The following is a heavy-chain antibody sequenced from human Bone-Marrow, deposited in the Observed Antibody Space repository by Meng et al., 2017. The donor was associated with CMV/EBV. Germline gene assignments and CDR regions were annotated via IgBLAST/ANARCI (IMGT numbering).Heavy chain of an antibody. CDR3: ARVRQIVVVPEYYFDY. V-gene: IGHV1-46*01. CDR1: GYTFTSYY. D-gene: IGHD2-2*01. CDR2: INPSGGST. J-gene: IGHJ4*02. Sequence: ASVKVSCKASGYTFTSYYMHWVRQAPGQGLEWMGIINPSGGSTSYAQKFQGRVTMTRDTSISTAYMELSRLRSDDTAVYYCARVRQIVVVPEYYFDYWGQGTLVTVSS.